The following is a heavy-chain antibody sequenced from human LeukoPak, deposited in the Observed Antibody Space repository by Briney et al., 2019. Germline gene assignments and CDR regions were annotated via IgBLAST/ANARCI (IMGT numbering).Heavy chain of an antibody. V-gene: IGHV3-74*01. Sequence: GGSLRLSCAVSGFTFSDYWMQWDRQAPGKGLVWVSRINSDGSSTGYADAVKGRFTVSRDNAKNTLYLQMNSLRAEDTALYYCASTVSRRDGYNFITWGQGTLVIVSS. D-gene: IGHD5-24*01. CDR2: INSDGSST. CDR3: ASTVSRRDGYNFIT. CDR1: GFTFSDYW. J-gene: IGHJ5*02.